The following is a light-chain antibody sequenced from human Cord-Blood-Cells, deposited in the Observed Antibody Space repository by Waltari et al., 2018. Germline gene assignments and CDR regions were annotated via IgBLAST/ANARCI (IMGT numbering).Light chain of an antibody. J-gene: IGKJ2*01. V-gene: IGKV4-1*01. Sequence: IVMTLSPDSLAVSLGARATINSKSSQSVLYSSNNKNYLPWYQQKPGQPPKLLIYWASTRESGVPDRFSGSGSGTDFTLTISSLQAEDVAVYYCQQYYSTPYTFGQGTKLEIK. CDR1: QSVLYSSNNKNY. CDR2: WAS. CDR3: QQYYSTPYT.